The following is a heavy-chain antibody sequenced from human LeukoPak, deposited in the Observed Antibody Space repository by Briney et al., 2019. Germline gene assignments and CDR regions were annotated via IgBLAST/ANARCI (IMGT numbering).Heavy chain of an antibody. CDR1: GFTFSDYY. J-gene: IGHJ3*02. CDR3: ARENYYDSPGGAFDI. D-gene: IGHD3-22*01. Sequence: GGSLRLSCAASGFTFSDYYMSWIRQAPGKGLEWVSYISSSGSTIYYADSVKGRFTISRDNAKNSLYLQMNSLRAEDTALYYCARENYYDSPGGAFDIWGQGTMVTVSS. CDR2: ISSSGSTI. V-gene: IGHV3-11*01.